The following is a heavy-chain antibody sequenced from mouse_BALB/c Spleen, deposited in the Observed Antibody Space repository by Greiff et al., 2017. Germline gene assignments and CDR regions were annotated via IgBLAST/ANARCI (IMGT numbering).Heavy chain of an antibody. Sequence: EVKLVESGAELVKPGASVKLSCTASGFNIKDTYMHWVKQRPEQGLECIGRIDPANGNTKYDPKFQGKATITADTSSNTAYLQLSSLTSEDTAVYYCARGYGNSWFAYWGQGTLVTVSA. CDR1: GFNIKDTY. D-gene: IGHD2-10*02. CDR2: IDPANGNT. J-gene: IGHJ3*01. V-gene: IGHV14-3*02. CDR3: ARGYGNSWFAY.